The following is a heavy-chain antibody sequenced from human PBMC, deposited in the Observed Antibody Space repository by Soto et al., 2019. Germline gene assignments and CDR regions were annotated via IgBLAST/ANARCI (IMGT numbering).Heavy chain of an antibody. Sequence: EVQLLESGGGLVQPGGSLRLSCVGSGFTFINYAMNWVRQTPGKGLEWVSTISGGGDRTFDADTVKGRFTISRDNSKNTVNLQMNSLRDDDTAVYYCARKVLGSTSRPDWWYFDLCGRGTLVTVSS. V-gene: IGHV3-23*01. CDR2: ISGGGDRT. D-gene: IGHD2-2*01. CDR1: GFTFINYA. CDR3: ARKVLGSTSRPDWWYFDL. J-gene: IGHJ2*01.